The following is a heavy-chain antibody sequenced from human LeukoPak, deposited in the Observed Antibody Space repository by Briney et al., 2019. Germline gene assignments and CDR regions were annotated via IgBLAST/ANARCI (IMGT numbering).Heavy chain of an antibody. D-gene: IGHD1-26*01. CDR3: ARDPSGWELPTDY. V-gene: IGHV1-2*02. Sequence: ASVKVSRKASGYTFTGYCMHGVRQAPGQGLEWMGWINPNSGGTNYAQKFQGRVTMTRDTSISTAYMELSRLRSDDTAVYYCARDPSGWELPTDYWGQGTLVTVSS. J-gene: IGHJ4*02. CDR2: INPNSGGT. CDR1: GYTFTGYC.